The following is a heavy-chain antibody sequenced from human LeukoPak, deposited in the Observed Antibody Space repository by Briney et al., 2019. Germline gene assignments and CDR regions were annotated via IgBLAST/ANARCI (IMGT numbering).Heavy chain of an antibody. V-gene: IGHV3-21*01. CDR2: ISSSSSYI. D-gene: IGHD3-16*01. J-gene: IGHJ4*02. Sequence: GGSLRLSCAASGFTFSSYNMNWVRQAPGKGLEWVSSISSSSSYIYYADSVKGRFTISRDNAKNSLYLQMNSLRAEDTAVYYCARMGVGDYYFDYWGQGTLVTVSS. CDR1: GFTFSSYN. CDR3: ARMGVGDYYFDY.